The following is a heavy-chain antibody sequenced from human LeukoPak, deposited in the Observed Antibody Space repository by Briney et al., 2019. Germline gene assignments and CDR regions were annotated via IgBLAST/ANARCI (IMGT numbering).Heavy chain of an antibody. CDR2: MSPNSGNT. CDR1: GYTFTSYD. J-gene: IGHJ4*02. Sequence: ASVKVSCKASGYTFTSYDINWVRQATGQGLEWMGWMSPNSGNTGYAQKFQGRVTMTRNTSISTAYMELSSLRSEDTAVYYCARGGVVSFAFDYWGQGTLVTVSS. D-gene: IGHD3-10*01. CDR3: ARGGVVSFAFDY. V-gene: IGHV1-8*01.